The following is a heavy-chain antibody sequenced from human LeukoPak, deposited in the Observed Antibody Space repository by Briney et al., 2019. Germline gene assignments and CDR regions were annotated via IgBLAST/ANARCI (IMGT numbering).Heavy chain of an antibody. CDR3: TRGAGWLIDY. D-gene: IGHD3-16*01. Sequence: PSETLSLTCTVSDDSISDYYRGWIRQPPGKGLEWIGYIHNSGTSTYNLSLKSRVTISADTSKNQFSLKLNSMTTADTAVYYCTRGAGWLIDYWGQGTLVTVFS. CDR2: IHNSGTS. CDR1: DDSISDYY. J-gene: IGHJ4*02. V-gene: IGHV4-59*01.